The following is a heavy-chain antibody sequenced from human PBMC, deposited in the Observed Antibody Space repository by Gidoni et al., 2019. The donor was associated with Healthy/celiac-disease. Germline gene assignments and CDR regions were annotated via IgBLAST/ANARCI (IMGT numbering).Heavy chain of an antibody. CDR2: ISSSSRYI. CDR1: GGTFSSYS. CDR3: ASDPFDFWSAYYFDY. D-gene: IGHD3-3*01. J-gene: IGHJ4*01. V-gene: IGHV3-21*01. Sequence: EVQLVGSGRGLLKPGGSVRLSGAASGGTFSSYSMSWVRQAPGKGLEGVAFISSSSRYIYYADSVKGRFTISRDNANNSLYPQLISLSAEHTAVYSCASDPFDFWSAYYFDYWGHGTLVTVSS.